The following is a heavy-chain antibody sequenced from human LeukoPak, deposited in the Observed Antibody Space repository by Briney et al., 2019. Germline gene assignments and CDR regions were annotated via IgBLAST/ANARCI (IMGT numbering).Heavy chain of an antibody. J-gene: IGHJ3*02. CDR2: TNPNSGGT. CDR3: ARSYCGGDCYRVNAFDI. Sequence: ASVKVSCKASGGTFSSYAISWVRQAPGQGLEWMGWTNPNSGGTNYAQKFQGRVTMTRDTSISTAYMELSRLRSDDTAVYYCARSYCGGDCYRVNAFDIWGQGTMVTVSS. CDR1: GGTFSSYA. D-gene: IGHD2-21*02. V-gene: IGHV1-2*02.